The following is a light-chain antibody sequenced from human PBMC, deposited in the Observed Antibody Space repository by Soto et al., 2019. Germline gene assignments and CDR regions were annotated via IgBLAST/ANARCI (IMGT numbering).Light chain of an antibody. J-gene: IGKJ1*01. CDR1: QSVSSN. V-gene: IGKV3-15*01. CDR2: GAS. CDR3: HQYNNWPRT. Sequence: EIVLTQSPATLSVSPGERATLSCRASQSVSSNLAWYQQKPGQAPRLLIYGASTRATGFPARFSGSGSGTEFTLTISSLQSEDFAVYYCHQYNNWPRTFGQGTKVDI.